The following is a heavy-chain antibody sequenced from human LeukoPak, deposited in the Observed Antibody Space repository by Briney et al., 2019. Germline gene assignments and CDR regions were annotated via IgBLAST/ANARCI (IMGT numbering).Heavy chain of an antibody. CDR1: GFSIYTYT. CDR3: AKGLERESRLDS. V-gene: IGHV3-23*01. CDR2: IRNSDGMT. J-gene: IGHJ4*02. Sequence: GQSLRLSCDASGFSIYTYTMYWVRQAPGQGLEWVSGIRNSDGMTYYADSVRGRFTISTDNSKNTLYLQMNSLRTEDTALYYCAKGLERESRLDSWGQGTPVTVSS. D-gene: IGHD1-1*01.